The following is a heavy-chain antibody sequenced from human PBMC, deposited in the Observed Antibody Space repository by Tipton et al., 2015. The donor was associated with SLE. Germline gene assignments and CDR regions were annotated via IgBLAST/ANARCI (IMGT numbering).Heavy chain of an antibody. D-gene: IGHD2-15*01. CDR3: AAGGGTRCLGLCALDM. V-gene: IGHV1-2*02. CDR1: GYTFTGHY. Sequence: QVQLVQSGAEVKNPGASVKVSCKASGYTFTGHYIHWVRQAPGHGLEWMGWINPNSGDTKYAQKFQDRVTMTRDMSITTAYMQLSSLRSDDTAVYFCAAGGGTRCLGLCALDMWGQGTMVTVSS. CDR2: INPNSGDT. J-gene: IGHJ3*02.